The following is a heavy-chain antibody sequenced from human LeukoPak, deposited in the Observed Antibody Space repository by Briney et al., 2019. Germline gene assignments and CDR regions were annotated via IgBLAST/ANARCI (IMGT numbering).Heavy chain of an antibody. Sequence: ASVKVSCKVSGYTLTELSMHWVRQAPGKGLEWMGGFDPEDGETIYAQKFQGRVTMTEDTSTDTAYMELSSLRSEDTAVYYCARGTTVTVTPRYDAFDIWGQGTMVTVSS. V-gene: IGHV1-24*01. J-gene: IGHJ3*02. CDR3: ARGTTVTVTPRYDAFDI. D-gene: IGHD4-17*01. CDR1: GYTLTELS. CDR2: FDPEDGET.